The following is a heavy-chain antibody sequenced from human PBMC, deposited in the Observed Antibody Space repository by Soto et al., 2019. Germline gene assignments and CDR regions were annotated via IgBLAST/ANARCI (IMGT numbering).Heavy chain of an antibody. Sequence: TLSLPCPVSGGSIRSGGYYWSWIRQHPGKGLEWIGYMYYSGDTDYNPSLKSRVSISVDKSKNQLSLKLSSVTAADTAVYYCAKSRPYADDSSGYGAFDSWGQGT. CDR1: GGSIRSGGYY. D-gene: IGHD3-22*01. CDR3: AKSRPYADDSSGYGAFDS. V-gene: IGHV4-31*03. J-gene: IGHJ3*02. CDR2: MYYSGDT.